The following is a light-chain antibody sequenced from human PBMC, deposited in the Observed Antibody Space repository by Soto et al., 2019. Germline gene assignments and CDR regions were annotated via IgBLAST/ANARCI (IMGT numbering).Light chain of an antibody. J-gene: IGKJ1*01. CDR3: QQYNSYDMWS. CDR1: QGISKW. CDR2: GAS. V-gene: IGKV1-5*01. Sequence: DTQMTQSPSTLSASVGDRVTITCRASQGISKWLAWYQQKPGKAPKLLIYGASSLENGVPSRFSGSGSGTEFTLTISSLQPDDFATYFCQQYNSYDMWSFGQGTKVDLK.